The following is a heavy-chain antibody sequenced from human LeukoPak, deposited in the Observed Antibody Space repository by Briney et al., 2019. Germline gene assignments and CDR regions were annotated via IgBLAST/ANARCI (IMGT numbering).Heavy chain of an antibody. J-gene: IGHJ3*01. Sequence: SETLSLTCAVSGGSVTSSSYYWGWIRQPPGKGLEYIGTVYASGTTYDNPSLKSRLTISVDTSRNHFSLRLASVTASDTAVYYCATYRTGDRYAFTVWGQGTMVTVSS. D-gene: IGHD1-1*01. CDR1: GGSVTSSSYY. CDR2: VYASGTT. V-gene: IGHV4-39*02. CDR3: ATYRTGDRYAFTV.